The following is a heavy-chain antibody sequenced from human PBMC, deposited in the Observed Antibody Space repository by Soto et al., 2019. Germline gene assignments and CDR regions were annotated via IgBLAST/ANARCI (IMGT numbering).Heavy chain of an antibody. J-gene: IGHJ3*02. CDR2: ISAYNGNT. Sequence: ASVKVSCKASGYTFTSYGISWVRQAPGQGLEWMGWISAYNGNTNYAQKLQGRVTMTTDTSTSTAYMELRSLRSDDMAVYYCATTRGGITGTFGAFDIWGQGTMVTVSS. CDR1: GYTFTSYG. V-gene: IGHV1-18*03. D-gene: IGHD1-7*01. CDR3: ATTRGGITGTFGAFDI.